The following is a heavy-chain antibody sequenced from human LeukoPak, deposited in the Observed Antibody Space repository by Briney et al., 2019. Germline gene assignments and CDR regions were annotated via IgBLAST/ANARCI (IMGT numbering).Heavy chain of an antibody. V-gene: IGHV3-9*01. CDR3: AKGQGGWFPLSLDY. D-gene: IGHD2-15*01. CDR1: GFTFDDYA. Sequence: GGSLRLSCAASGFTFDDYAMHWVRQAPGKGLEWVSGISWNSGSIGYADSVKGRFTISRDNAKISLYLQMNSLRAEDTALYYCAKGQGGWFPLSLDYWGQGTLVTVSS. CDR2: ISWNSGSI. J-gene: IGHJ4*02.